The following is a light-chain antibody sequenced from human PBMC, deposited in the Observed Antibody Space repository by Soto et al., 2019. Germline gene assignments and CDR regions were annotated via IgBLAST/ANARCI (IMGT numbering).Light chain of an antibody. CDR1: QSVLYSSNNKNY. CDR2: WAS. J-gene: IGKJ4*01. Sequence: DIVMTQSPDSLAVSLGERATINCKSSQSVLYSSNNKNYLAWYQQKPGQPPKLLIYWASTRESGVPDRFSGSGSGTDLPLTISSLQAEDVAVYYCQPYYSTPLTFGGGTKVEIK. CDR3: QPYYSTPLT. V-gene: IGKV4-1*01.